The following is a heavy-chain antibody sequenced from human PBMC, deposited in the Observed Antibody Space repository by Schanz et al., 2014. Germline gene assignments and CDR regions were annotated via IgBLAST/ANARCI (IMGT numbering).Heavy chain of an antibody. V-gene: IGHV3-48*01. J-gene: IGHJ4*02. CDR1: GFTFSSYA. Sequence: VRLVESGGGVVQPGRSLRLSCAASGFTFSSYAMSWVRQAPGKGLEWVSYVSRSTPDIYYADSVKGRFTMSRDNAKNSVFLQMNSLRAEDTAVYYCVRDSFFAFDYWGQGTLVTVSS. D-gene: IGHD3-3*01. CDR3: VRDSFFAFDY. CDR2: VSRSTPDI.